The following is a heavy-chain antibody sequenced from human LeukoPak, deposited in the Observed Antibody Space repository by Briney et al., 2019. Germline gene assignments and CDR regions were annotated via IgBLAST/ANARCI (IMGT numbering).Heavy chain of an antibody. Sequence: GGSLRLSCAASGFTLSSYWMHWVRQAPGKGLVWVSRINSDGSSTSYADSVKGRFTISRDNAKNTLYLQMNSLRAEDTAVYYCARARYSYGHVNWGQGTLVTVSS. CDR3: ARARYSYGHVN. CDR1: GFTLSSYW. CDR2: INSDGSST. D-gene: IGHD5-18*01. V-gene: IGHV3-74*01. J-gene: IGHJ4*02.